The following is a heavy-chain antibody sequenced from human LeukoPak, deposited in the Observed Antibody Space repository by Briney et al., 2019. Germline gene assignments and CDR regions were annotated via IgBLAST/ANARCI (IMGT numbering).Heavy chain of an antibody. CDR3: ARVGSVAAAGTGGVY. J-gene: IGHJ4*02. Sequence: ASVKVTCKASGYTFTFYYMHWARQAPGQGLEWMGWINPNSGGTNYAQKFEGRVTMTRDTSIRTAYMELSRLRSDDTGVYYCARVGSVAAAGTGGVYWGQGTLVTVSS. CDR1: GYTFTFYY. V-gene: IGHV1-2*02. CDR2: INPNSGGT. D-gene: IGHD6-13*01.